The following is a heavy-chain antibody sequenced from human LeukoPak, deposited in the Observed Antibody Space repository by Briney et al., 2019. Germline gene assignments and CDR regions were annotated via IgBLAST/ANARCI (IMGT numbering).Heavy chain of an antibody. V-gene: IGHV4-59*01. D-gene: IGHD3-10*01. CDR1: GGSIRSYY. Sequence: SETLSLTCIVSGGSIRSYYWSWIRQPPGKGLEWIGYMYYSGSTSYNPSLKSRVTISVDTSKNQFSLKLTSVTAADTAVYYCARASRGHDYWGQGTLVTVSS. CDR2: MYYSGST. CDR3: ARASRGHDY. J-gene: IGHJ4*02.